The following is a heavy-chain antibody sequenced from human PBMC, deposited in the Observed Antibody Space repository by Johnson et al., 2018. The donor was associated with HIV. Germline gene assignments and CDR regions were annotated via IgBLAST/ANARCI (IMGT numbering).Heavy chain of an antibody. CDR3: ARYHYYDSRLNDAFDI. D-gene: IGHD3-22*01. V-gene: IGHV3-11*04. Sequence: QMQLVESGGGLVKPGGSLRLSCAASGFTFSDYYMSWIRQAPGKGLEWVSYISSSGSTIYYADSVKGRFTISRDNAKNSLYLQMNSLRDEDTAVYYCARYHYYDSRLNDAFDIWGQGTMVTVSS. CDR2: ISSSGSTI. J-gene: IGHJ3*02. CDR1: GFTFSDYY.